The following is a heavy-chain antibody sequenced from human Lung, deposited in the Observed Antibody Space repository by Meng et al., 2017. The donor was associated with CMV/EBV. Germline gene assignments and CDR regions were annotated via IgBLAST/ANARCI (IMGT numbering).Heavy chain of an antibody. J-gene: IGHJ4*02. Sequence: QVELLESGPGLLKSSGTLSPTCAVSGGSMSSTNWWSWVRQPPGKGLEWIGEIYHSGSTNYNPSLKSRVSISVDKSKNQFSLKLSSVTAADTAVYYCARADKVRFDYWGQGTLVTVSS. CDR3: ARADKVRFDY. V-gene: IGHV4-4*02. CDR1: GGSMSSTNW. CDR2: IYHSGST.